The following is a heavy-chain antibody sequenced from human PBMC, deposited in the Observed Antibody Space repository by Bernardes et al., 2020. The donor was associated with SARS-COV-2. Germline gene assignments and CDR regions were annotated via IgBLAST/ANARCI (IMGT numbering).Heavy chain of an antibody. CDR3: ARESPYGDDAFDI. CDR1: GFTFSSYG. Sequence: SLRLSCAASGFTFSSYGMHWVRQAPGKGLEWVAVIWYDGSNKYYADSVKGRFTISRDISKNTLYLQMNSLRAEDTAVYYCARESPYGDDAFDIWGQGTMVTVSS. V-gene: IGHV3-33*01. CDR2: IWYDGSNK. J-gene: IGHJ3*02. D-gene: IGHD4-17*01.